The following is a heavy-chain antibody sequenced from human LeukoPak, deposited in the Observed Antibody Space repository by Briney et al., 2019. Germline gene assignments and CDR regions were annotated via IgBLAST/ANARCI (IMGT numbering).Heavy chain of an antibody. D-gene: IGHD6-19*01. Sequence: GGSLRLSCAASGFTFSSYSMNWVRQSPGKGLEWASSISSSSSYIYYADSVKGRFTISRDNAKNSLYLQMNSLRAEDTAVYYCARDSQWLRYYGMDVWGQGTTVTVSS. J-gene: IGHJ6*02. V-gene: IGHV3-21*01. CDR1: GFTFSSYS. CDR3: ARDSQWLRYYGMDV. CDR2: ISSSSSYI.